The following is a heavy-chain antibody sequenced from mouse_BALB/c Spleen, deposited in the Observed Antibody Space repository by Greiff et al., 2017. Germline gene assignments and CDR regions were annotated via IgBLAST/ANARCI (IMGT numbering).Heavy chain of an antibody. Sequence: QVQLQQSGPELVKPGASVKISCKASGYAFSSSWMNWVKQRPGQGLEWIGRIYPGDGDTNYNGKFKGKATLTADKSSSTAYMQLSSLTSVDSAVYFCARVGGNYRNYYAMDYWGQGTSVTVSS. CDR3: ARVGGNYRNYYAMDY. CDR1: GYAFSSSW. CDR2: IYPGDGDT. J-gene: IGHJ4*01. D-gene: IGHD2-1*01. V-gene: IGHV1-82*01.